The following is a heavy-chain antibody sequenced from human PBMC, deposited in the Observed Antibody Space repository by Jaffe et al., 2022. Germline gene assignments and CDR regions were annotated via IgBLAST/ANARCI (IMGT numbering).Heavy chain of an antibody. D-gene: IGHD3-10*01. V-gene: IGHV3-21*01. CDR2: ISSSSSYI. CDR1: GFTFSSYS. CDR3: AREFDSGSYYFIGQPKWPPFDYYYYMDV. Sequence: EVQLVESGGGLVKPGGSLRLSCAASGFTFSSYSMNWVRQAPGKGLEWVSSISSSSSYIYYADSVKGRFTISRDNAKNSLYLQMNSLRAEDTAVYYCAREFDSGSYYFIGQPKWPPFDYYYYMDVWGKGTTVTVSS. J-gene: IGHJ6*03.